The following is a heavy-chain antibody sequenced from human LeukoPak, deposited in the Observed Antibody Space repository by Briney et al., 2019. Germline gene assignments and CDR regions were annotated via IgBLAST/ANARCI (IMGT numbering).Heavy chain of an antibody. V-gene: IGHV4-34*01. CDR2: INHSGST. J-gene: IGHJ4*02. CDR1: GGSFSGYY. D-gene: IGHD3-22*01. Sequence: SETLSLTCAVYGGSFSGYYWSWIRQPPGKGLEWIGEINHSGSTNYNPSLKSRVTISVDTSKNQFSLKLSSVTAADTAVYYCARGGGSSGYYTDHWGQGTLVTVSS. CDR3: ARGGGSSGYYTDH.